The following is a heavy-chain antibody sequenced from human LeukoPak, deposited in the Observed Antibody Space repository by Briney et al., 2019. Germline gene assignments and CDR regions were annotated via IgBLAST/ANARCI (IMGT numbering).Heavy chain of an antibody. D-gene: IGHD2/OR15-2a*01. J-gene: IGHJ4*02. V-gene: IGHV3-74*01. CDR3: VSFYETY. CDR1: GIYW. Sequence: GGSLRLSCAASGIYWMHWVRQAPGKGLVWVSHINSDGSWTSYADSVKGRFTISKDNAKNTVYLQMNSLRAEDTAAYYCVSFYETYWGRGTLVTVSS. CDR2: INSDGSWT.